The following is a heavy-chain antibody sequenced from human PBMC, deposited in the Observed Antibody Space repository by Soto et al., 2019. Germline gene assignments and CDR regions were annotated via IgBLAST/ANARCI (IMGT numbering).Heavy chain of an antibody. CDR2: ISGSGGST. CDR1: GFTFNSYA. V-gene: IGHV3-23*01. D-gene: IGHD4-4*01. Sequence: GGSLRLSCAASGFTFNSYAMSWVRQAPGKGLEWVSTISGSGGSTYYADSVKGRFTISRDNSKNTLYLQMNSLRAEDTAVYYCAKSRVTTFYYYGMDVWGQGTTVTVSS. J-gene: IGHJ6*02. CDR3: AKSRVTTFYYYGMDV.